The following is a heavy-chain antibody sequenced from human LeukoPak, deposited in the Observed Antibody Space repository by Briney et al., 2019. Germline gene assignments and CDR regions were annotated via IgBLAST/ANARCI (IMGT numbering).Heavy chain of an antibody. CDR1: GFTFSTYN. Sequence: GGSLRLSCAGSGFTFSTYNMNWVRQAPGKGLEWVSYISSSSATIYYSDSVKGRFTISRDNAKNSLYLQMNSLRDEDTAVYYCARQDTSGPWRLYGVHVWGQGTTVTVSS. CDR3: ARQDTSGPWRLYGVHV. V-gene: IGHV3-48*02. D-gene: IGHD6-25*01. J-gene: IGHJ6*02. CDR2: ISSSSATI.